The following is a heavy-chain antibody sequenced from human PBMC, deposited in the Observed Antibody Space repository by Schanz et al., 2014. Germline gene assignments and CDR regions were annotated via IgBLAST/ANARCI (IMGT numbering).Heavy chain of an antibody. Sequence: QVQLVQSGAEVKKPGASVKVSCKASGYTFTSHGISWVRQAPGQGLEWMGWISPYNGNTNYAQKLQGRVTMTADTSTSTAYMDLRSLRADDTAVYYCAKDLYNYGIFDSWGQGTLVTVSS. CDR1: GYTFTSHG. J-gene: IGHJ5*01. CDR2: ISPYNGNT. D-gene: IGHD3-16*01. CDR3: AKDLYNYGIFDS. V-gene: IGHV1-18*01.